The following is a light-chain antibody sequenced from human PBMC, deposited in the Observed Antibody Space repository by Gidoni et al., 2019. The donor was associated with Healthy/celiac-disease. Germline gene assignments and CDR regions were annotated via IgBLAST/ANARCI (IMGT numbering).Light chain of an antibody. CDR3: QQYYSTPPS. CDR1: QSVLYSSNNKNY. CDR2: WAS. J-gene: IGKJ4*01. Sequence: DIVMTQSPDSLAVSLGARATINCKSSQSVLYSSNNKNYLAWYQQKPGQPPKLRIYWASTRESGVPDRFSGSGSGTDFTLTISSLQAEDVAVYYCQQYYSTPPSFGGGTKVEIK. V-gene: IGKV4-1*01.